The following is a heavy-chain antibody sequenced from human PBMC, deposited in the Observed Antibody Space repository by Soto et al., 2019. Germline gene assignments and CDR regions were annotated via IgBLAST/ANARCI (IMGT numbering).Heavy chain of an antibody. CDR1: GFTFSSYG. V-gene: IGHV3-33*01. Sequence: QVQLVESGGGVVQPGRSLRLSCAASGFTFSSYGMHWVRQAPGKGLEWVAVIWYDGSNKYYADSVKGRFTISRDNSKNTLYLQMNSLRAEDTAVYYCARDDLEAPFSFDPWGQGTLVTVSS. CDR3: ARDDLEAPFSFDP. J-gene: IGHJ5*02. CDR2: IWYDGSNK.